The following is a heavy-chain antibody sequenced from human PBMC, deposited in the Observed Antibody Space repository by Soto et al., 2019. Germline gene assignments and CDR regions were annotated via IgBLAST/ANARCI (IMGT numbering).Heavy chain of an antibody. CDR2: ISYDGSNK. D-gene: IGHD5-12*01. CDR1: GFTFSSYA. Sequence: PGGSLRLSCAASGFTFSSYAMHWVRQAPGKGLEWVAVISYDGSNKYYADSVKGRFTIPRDNSKNTLYLQMNSLRAEDTAVYYCAKPIHYSGYDLGYWGQGTLVTVSS. J-gene: IGHJ4*02. V-gene: IGHV3-30-3*02. CDR3: AKPIHYSGYDLGY.